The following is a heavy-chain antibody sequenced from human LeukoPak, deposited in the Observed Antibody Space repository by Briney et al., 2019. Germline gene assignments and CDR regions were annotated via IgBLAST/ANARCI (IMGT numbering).Heavy chain of an antibody. CDR2: ISGSGGST. CDR1: GFTFSSYG. D-gene: IGHD2-15*01. J-gene: IGHJ4*02. Sequence: GGSLRLSCAASGFTFSSYGMSWVRQAPGKGLEWVSAISGSGGSTCYADSVKGRFTISRDNSKNTLYLQMNSLRAEDTAVYYCAKDGFYCSGSSCYFDYWGQGTLVTVSS. V-gene: IGHV3-23*01. CDR3: AKDGFYCSGSSCYFDY.